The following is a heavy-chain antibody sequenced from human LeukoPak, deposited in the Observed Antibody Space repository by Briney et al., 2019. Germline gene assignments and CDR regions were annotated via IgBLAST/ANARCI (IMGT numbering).Heavy chain of an antibody. V-gene: IGHV3-7*03. CDR1: GFTFSSYS. CDR2: IKQDGNEK. D-gene: IGHD1-26*01. Sequence: GGSLRLSCAASGFTFSSYSMNWVRQAPGKGLEWVASIKQDGNEKYYVDSVKGRFTISRDNAQNSPFLHMNSLTAGDTAVYFCARIGGSSGAFYFDYWGQGTLVTVSS. CDR3: ARIGGSSGAFYFDY. J-gene: IGHJ4*02.